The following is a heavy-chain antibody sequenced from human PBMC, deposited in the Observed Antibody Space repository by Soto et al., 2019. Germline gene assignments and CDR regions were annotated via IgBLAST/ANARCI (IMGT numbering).Heavy chain of an antibody. CDR1: GFIFNRYG. CDR3: ARGPGRPPLRNYGMDV. J-gene: IGHJ6*02. V-gene: IGHV3-33*01. Sequence: QVQLVESGGGVVQPGRSLRLSCAASGFIFNRYGMHWVRQVPGKGLEWVADIWYDGSNKTYADSVKGRFTISRDNSKNTLSLQMNSLRAEDTAVYYCARGPGRPPLRNYGMDVWGQGTTVTVSS. CDR2: IWYDGSNK.